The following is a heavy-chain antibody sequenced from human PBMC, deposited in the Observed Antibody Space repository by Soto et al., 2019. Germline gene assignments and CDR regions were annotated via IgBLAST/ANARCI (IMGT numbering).Heavy chain of an antibody. CDR3: ATETFYDSSCYYEWSYFQH. Sequence: QVQLVESGGGVVQPGRSLRLSCAASGFTFSSYAMHWVRQAPGKGLEWVAVISYDGSNKYYADSVKGRFTISRDNSKNPLYLQMNSLRAEDTAVYYCATETFYDSSCYYEWSYFQHWGQGTLVTVSS. V-gene: IGHV3-30-3*01. CDR2: ISYDGSNK. D-gene: IGHD3-22*01. J-gene: IGHJ1*01. CDR1: GFTFSSYA.